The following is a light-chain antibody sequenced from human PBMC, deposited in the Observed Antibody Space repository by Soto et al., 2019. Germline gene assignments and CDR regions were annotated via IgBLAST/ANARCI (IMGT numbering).Light chain of an antibody. J-gene: IGKJ5*01. Sequence: DIVLTQSPVTMSLSPGERPTLSCRASQSVGSSYLAWYQQKPGQAPRLLIYGAYSRATGIQDKFDGSGSGTDFTLTIRRLEPEDFAVYYCKQYGSSPFTFGQGTRLEIK. CDR1: QSVGSSY. CDR3: KQYGSSPFT. CDR2: GAY. V-gene: IGKV3-20*01.